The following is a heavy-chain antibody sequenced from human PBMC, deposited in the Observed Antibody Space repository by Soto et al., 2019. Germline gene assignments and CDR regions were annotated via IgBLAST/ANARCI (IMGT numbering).Heavy chain of an antibody. CDR2: IIPIFGTA. D-gene: IGHD5-18*01. V-gene: IGHV1-69*13. J-gene: IGHJ6*02. CDR1: GGTFSSYA. CDR3: ARSLGYSYGATYYYYGMDV. Sequence: SVKVSCKASGGTFSSYAISWVRQAPGQGLERMGGIIPIFGTANYAQKFQGRVTITADESTSTAYMELSSLRSEDTAVYYCARSLGYSYGATYYYYGMDVWGQGTTVTVSS.